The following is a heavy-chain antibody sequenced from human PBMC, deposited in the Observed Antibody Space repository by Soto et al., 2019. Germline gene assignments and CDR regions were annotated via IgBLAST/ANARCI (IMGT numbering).Heavy chain of an antibody. CDR3: ASRADYYGSGSYDPFGYYYYYGMDV. Sequence: VASVKVSCKASGGTFSSYAISWVRQAPGQGLEWMGGIIPIFGTANYAQKFQGRVTITADESTSTAYMELSSLRSEDTAVYYCASRADYYGSGSYDPFGYYYYYGMDVWGQGTTVTVSS. J-gene: IGHJ6*02. D-gene: IGHD3-10*01. CDR2: IIPIFGTA. V-gene: IGHV1-69*13. CDR1: GGTFSSYA.